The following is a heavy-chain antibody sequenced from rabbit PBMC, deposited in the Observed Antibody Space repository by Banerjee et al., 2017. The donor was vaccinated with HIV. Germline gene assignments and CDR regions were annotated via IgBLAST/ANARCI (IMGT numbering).Heavy chain of an antibody. J-gene: IGHJ4*01. CDR1: GFSFSNKYV. CDR2: IYSSSGST. V-gene: IGHV1S43*01. CDR3: ARSFAGYAGYGYATAFNL. D-gene: IGHD6-1*01. Sequence: QEQLEESGGDLVKPEGSLTLTCTASGFSFSNKYVMCWVRQAPGKGLEWIGCIYSSSGSTDYASWVNGRFTISLDNAQNTVDLRMTSLTAADTAAYFCARSFAGYAGYGYATAFNLWGPGTLVTVS.